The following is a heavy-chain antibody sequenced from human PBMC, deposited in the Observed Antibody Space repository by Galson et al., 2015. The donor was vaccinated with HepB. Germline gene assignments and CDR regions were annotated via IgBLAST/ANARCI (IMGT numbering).Heavy chain of an antibody. CDR3: ARAEGGSSSSSEPSYWYFDL. V-gene: IGHV1-69*13. D-gene: IGHD6-6*01. CDR2: IIPIFGTA. J-gene: IGHJ2*01. CDR1: GGTFSSYA. Sequence: SVKVSCKASGGTFSSYAISWVRQAPGQGLEWMGGIIPIFGTANYAQKFQGRVTITADESTSTAYMELSSLRSEDTAVYYCARAEGGSSSSSEPSYWYFDLWGRGTLVIVSS.